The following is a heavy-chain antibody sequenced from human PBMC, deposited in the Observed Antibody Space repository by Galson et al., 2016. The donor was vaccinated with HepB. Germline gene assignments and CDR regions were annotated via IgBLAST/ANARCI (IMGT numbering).Heavy chain of an antibody. Sequence: SLRLSCAASGFTFSANAMSWVRQAPGKGLEWVSAIRGSAVTTFYADSVKGRFTISRDNSKNTLYLQMNSLRAEDTAVYYCVKTRAYFAILTGYLLLENWGQGTLVTVSS. CDR2: IRGSAVTT. D-gene: IGHD3-9*01. J-gene: IGHJ4*02. V-gene: IGHV3-23*01. CDR1: GFTFSANA. CDR3: VKTRAYFAILTGYLLLEN.